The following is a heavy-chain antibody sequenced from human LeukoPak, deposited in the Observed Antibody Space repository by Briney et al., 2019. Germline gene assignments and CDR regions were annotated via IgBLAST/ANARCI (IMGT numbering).Heavy chain of an antibody. CDR3: AKDFVARWLQSVIYFAY. J-gene: IGHJ4*02. CDR2: ISGSGGST. V-gene: IGHV3-23*01. Sequence: GGSLRLSCAASGFTFSSYAISWVRQAPGKGLEWVSVISGSGGSTNYADSVKGRFTISRDNSKNTLYLQMNSLRAEDTAVYYCAKDFVARWLQSVIYFAYRGQGTLVTVSS. CDR1: GFTFSSYA. D-gene: IGHD5-24*01.